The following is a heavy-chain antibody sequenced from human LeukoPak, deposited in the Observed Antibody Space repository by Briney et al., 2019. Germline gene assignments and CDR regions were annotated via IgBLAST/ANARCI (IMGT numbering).Heavy chain of an antibody. J-gene: IGHJ5*02. V-gene: IGHV1-46*01. D-gene: IGHD6-13*01. CDR1: GYTFANFY. CDR2: INPTGGTT. Sequence: ASVKVSCKASGYTFANFYIHWVRQAPGHGLEWMGMINPTGGTTTYAQKFQDRVTMTRDLSTTTVYMDLSSLRSDDTAVYYCARGLGWQQLVRKSDWTGPWGQGTLVTVSS. CDR3: ARGLGWQQLVRKSDWTGP.